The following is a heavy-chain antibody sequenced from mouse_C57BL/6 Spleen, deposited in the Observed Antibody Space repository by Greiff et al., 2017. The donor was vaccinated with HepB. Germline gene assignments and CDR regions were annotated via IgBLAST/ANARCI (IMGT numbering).Heavy chain of an antibody. CDR1: GYMFTDYY. J-gene: IGHJ4*01. V-gene: IGHV1-26*01. CDR2: INPNNGGT. CDR3: ARGVITTVVDYYAMDY. Sequence: VQLQQSGPELVKPGASVKISCKASGYMFTDYYMNWVKQSHGKSLEWIGDINPNNGGTSYNQKFKGKATLTVDKSSSTAYMELRSLTSEDSAVYYCARGVITTVVDYYAMDYWGQGTSVTVSS. D-gene: IGHD1-1*01.